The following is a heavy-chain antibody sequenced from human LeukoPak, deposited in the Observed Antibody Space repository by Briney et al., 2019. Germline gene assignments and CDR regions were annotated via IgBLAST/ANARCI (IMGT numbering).Heavy chain of an antibody. CDR2: ISWNSGSI. CDR1: GFTFDDYA. Sequence: PGGSLRLSCAASGFTFDDYAMHWVRQAAGKGRDGVSGISWNSGSIGYADSVKGRFTISRANAKHSLYLQMNSLRAEDTALYYCAKDLRDYYGSGSAWGQGTLVTVSS. CDR3: AKDLRDYYGSGSA. V-gene: IGHV3-9*01. D-gene: IGHD3-10*01. J-gene: IGHJ5*02.